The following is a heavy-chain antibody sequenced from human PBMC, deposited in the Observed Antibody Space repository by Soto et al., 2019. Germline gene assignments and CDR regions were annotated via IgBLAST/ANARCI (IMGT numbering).Heavy chain of an antibody. Sequence: GSLRLSCAASGFTFSSYAMHWVRQAPGKGLEWVAVISYDGSNKYYADSVKGRFTISRDNSKNTLYLQMNSLRAEDTAVYYCARVGWELLMGYYYYGMDVWGQGTTVTVSS. V-gene: IGHV3-30-3*01. CDR3: ARVGWELLMGYYYYGMDV. CDR2: ISYDGSNK. J-gene: IGHJ6*02. D-gene: IGHD1-26*01. CDR1: GFTFSSYA.